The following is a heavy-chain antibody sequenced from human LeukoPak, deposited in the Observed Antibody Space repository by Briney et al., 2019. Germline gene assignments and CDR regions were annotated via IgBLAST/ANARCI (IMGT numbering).Heavy chain of an antibody. CDR1: GFTFSSYS. J-gene: IGHJ4*02. V-gene: IGHV3-21*01. CDR2: ISSSSSYI. Sequence: GGSLRLSCAASGFTFSSYSMNWVRQAPGKGLEWGSSISSSSSYIYYADSVKGRFTISRDNAKNSLYLQMNSLRAEDTAVYYCARVHSSSSGALDYWGQGTLVTVSS. CDR3: ARVHSSSSGALDY. D-gene: IGHD3-10*01.